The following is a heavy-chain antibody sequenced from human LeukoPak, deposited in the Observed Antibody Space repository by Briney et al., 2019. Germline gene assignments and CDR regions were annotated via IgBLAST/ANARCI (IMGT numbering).Heavy chain of an antibody. CDR2: ISYDGSNK. CDR3: ARDHRDGVVRWFDP. V-gene: IGHV3-30*01. D-gene: IGHD2-15*01. CDR1: GFTFSSYA. J-gene: IGHJ5*02. Sequence: GRSLRLSCAASGFTFSSYAMHWVRQAPGKGLEWVAVISYDGSNKYYADSVKGRFTISRDNSKNTLYLQMNSLRAEDTAVYYCARDHRDGVVRWFDPWGQGTLVTVSS.